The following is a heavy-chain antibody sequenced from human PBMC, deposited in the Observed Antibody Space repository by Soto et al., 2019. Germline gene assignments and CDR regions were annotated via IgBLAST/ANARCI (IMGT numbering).Heavy chain of an antibody. CDR1: GGSISSGGYY. CDR2: IYYSGST. V-gene: IGHV4-31*03. D-gene: IGHD3-22*01. Sequence: SETLSLTCTVSGGSISSGGYYWSWIRQHPGKGLEWIGYIYYSGSTYYNPSLKSRVTISVDTSKNQFSLKLSSVTAADTAVYHCARAKTYYYDSSGYYLLDQWGQGTLVTVSS. J-gene: IGHJ4*02. CDR3: ARAKTYYYDSSGYYLLDQ.